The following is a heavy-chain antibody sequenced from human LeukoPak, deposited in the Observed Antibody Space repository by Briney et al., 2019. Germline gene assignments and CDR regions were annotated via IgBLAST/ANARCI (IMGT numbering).Heavy chain of an antibody. J-gene: IGHJ6*03. CDR1: GGSISNYV. CDR3: ARVYDSGSQAYFYYMDV. CDR2: INDSGNT. V-gene: IGHV4-59*01. D-gene: IGHD3-10*01. Sequence: SETLSLTCTVSGGSISNYVWSWIRQPPGKGLEWIGYINDSGNTKYNPSLESRVAISVDTSKNQFSLKVNSVTAADTAVYYCARVYDSGSQAYFYYMDVWGKGTTVTISS.